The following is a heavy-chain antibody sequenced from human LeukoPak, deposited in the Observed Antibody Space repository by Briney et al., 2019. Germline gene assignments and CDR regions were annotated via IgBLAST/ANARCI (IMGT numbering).Heavy chain of an antibody. Sequence: GGSLRLSCAASGFTFSDYYMSWIRQAPGKGLEWVSYINSSGSTIYYAASVKGRFTISRDNAKNSLYLQMNSLRAEDTAVYYCAKHSGGGWLGSIDYWGQGTLVTVSS. V-gene: IGHV3-11*01. CDR2: INSSGSTI. J-gene: IGHJ4*02. CDR3: AKHSGGGWLGSIDY. CDR1: GFTFSDYY. D-gene: IGHD6-19*01.